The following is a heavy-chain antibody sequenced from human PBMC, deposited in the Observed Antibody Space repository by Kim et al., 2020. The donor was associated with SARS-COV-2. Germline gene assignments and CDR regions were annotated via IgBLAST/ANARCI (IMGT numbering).Heavy chain of an antibody. V-gene: IGHV4-34*01. CDR2: INHSGST. Sequence: SETLSLTCAVYGGSFSGYYWSWIRQPPGKGLEWIGEINHSGSTNYNPSLKSRVTISVDTSKNQFSLKLSSVTAADTAVYYCARGPTPSTPYYGSGSRCM. CDR1: GGSFSGYY. J-gene: IGHJ6*01. CDR3: ARGPTPSTPYYGSGSRCM. D-gene: IGHD3-10*01.